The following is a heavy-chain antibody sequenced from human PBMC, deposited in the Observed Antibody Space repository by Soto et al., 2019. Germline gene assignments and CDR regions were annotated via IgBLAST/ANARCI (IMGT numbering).Heavy chain of an antibody. V-gene: IGHV4-31*03. Sequence: QVQLQESGPGLVKPSQTLSLTCTVSGGSISSGGYYWSWIRQHPGKGLEWIGYIYYSGSTYYNPSLLSRVYISVDTSKNQFFLKLSSVTAADTAVYYCARGGIAAAAPPDYWGQGTLVTVSS. CDR2: IYYSGST. J-gene: IGHJ4*02. CDR1: GGSISSGGYY. CDR3: ARGGIAAAAPPDY. D-gene: IGHD6-13*01.